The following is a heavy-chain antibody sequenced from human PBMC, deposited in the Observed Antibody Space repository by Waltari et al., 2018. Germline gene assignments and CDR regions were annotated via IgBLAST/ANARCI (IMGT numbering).Heavy chain of an antibody. D-gene: IGHD1-26*01. CDR2: VEHEEGET. J-gene: IGHJ3*02. Sequence: EVQLVQSGSELKKPGATVTISCKASGYTFTDYYMHWVHQAPGKWLEWIGRVEHEEGETIYAEKFQGRVTITADKSTDTAYMELSSLRSEDTAVYYCATARFAGATTSDAFDIWGQGTMVTVSS. CDR3: ATARFAGATTSDAFDI. V-gene: IGHV1-69-2*01. CDR1: GYTFTDYY.